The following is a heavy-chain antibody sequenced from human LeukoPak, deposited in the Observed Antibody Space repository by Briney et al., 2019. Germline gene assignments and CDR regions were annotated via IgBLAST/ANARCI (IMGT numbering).Heavy chain of an antibody. D-gene: IGHD3-3*01. J-gene: IGHJ5*02. CDR3: TTDQWSASRVPAVWRS. CDR2: IKSKTDGGTT. Sequence: PGGSLRLSCAASGFTFSNAWMSWVRQAPGKGLEWVGRIKSKTDGGTTDYAAPVKGRFTISRDDSKNTLYLQMNSLKTEDTAVYYCTTDQWSASRVPAVWRSWGQGTLVTVSS. CDR1: GFTFSNAW. V-gene: IGHV3-15*01.